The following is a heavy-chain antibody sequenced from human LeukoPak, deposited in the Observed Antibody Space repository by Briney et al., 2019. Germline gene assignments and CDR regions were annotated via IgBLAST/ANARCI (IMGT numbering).Heavy chain of an antibody. V-gene: IGHV4-59*08. J-gene: IGHJ6*02. CDR3: ARLLVPAAAGPRRNYYYYYGMDV. CDR2: IYYSGST. CDR1: GGSISSYY. D-gene: IGHD6-13*01. Sequence: SETLSLTCTVSGGSISSYYWSWIRQPPGKGLEWIGYIYYSGSTNYNPSLKSRVTISVDTSKNQFSLKLRSGNAADTGVYYCARLLVPAAAGPRRNYYYYYGMDVWGQGTTVTVSS.